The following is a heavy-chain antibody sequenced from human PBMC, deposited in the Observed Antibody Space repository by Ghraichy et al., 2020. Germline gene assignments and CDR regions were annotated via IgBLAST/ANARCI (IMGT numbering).Heavy chain of an antibody. CDR2: IWFDGSNT. CDR3: ARGGSSWAGHYGMDV. J-gene: IGHJ6*02. Sequence: GGSLRLSCVASGFTFSRHGMHWVRQAPGKGLEWVAVIWFDGSNTYYADSVKGRFTISRDNSKNTLYLRMNSLRAEDTAVYYCARGGSSWAGHYGMDVWGHGTTVTVSS. D-gene: IGHD6-13*01. V-gene: IGHV3-33*01. CDR1: GFTFSRHG.